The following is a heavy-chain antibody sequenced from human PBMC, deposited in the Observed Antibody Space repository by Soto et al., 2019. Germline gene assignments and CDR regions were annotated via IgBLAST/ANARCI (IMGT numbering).Heavy chain of an antibody. D-gene: IGHD2-15*01. CDR2: VYYTGIA. V-gene: IGHV4-30-4*07. CDR3: ATMGTPATGLYYFDY. J-gene: IGHJ4*02. CDR1: GGSISSGGYS. Sequence: SETLSLTCAVSGGSISSGGYSWSWIRQPPGKGLEWIGFVYYTGIARYNPSLKSRVTISVDTSKNQFSLKLTSVTAADTAIYYCATMGTPATGLYYFDYWGQGTLVTAPQ.